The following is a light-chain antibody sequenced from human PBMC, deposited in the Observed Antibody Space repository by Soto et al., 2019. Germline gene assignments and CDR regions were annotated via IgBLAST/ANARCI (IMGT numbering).Light chain of an antibody. CDR1: QSVSSSN. J-gene: IGKJ2*01. V-gene: IGKV3-20*01. Sequence: EIVLTQSPGTLSLSPGERATLSCRASQSVSSSNLAWYQRKPGQAPRLLIYATSSRATGIPDRFSGSGSGTDFTLTISRLEPEDFAVYYCQQYGNSPAYTFGQGTKLEIK. CDR3: QQYGNSPAYT. CDR2: ATS.